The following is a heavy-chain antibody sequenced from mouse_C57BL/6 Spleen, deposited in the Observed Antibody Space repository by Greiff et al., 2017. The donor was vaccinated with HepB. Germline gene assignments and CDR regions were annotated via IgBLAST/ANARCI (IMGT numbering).Heavy chain of an antibody. CDR1: GFTFSSYT. Sequence: DVQLVESGGGLVKPGGSLKLSCAASGFTFSSYTMSWVRQTPEKRLEWVATISGGGGNTYYPDSVKGRFTISRGNAKNTLYLQMSSLRSEDTALYYCARRTPYYYGSSQYYFDYWGQGTTLTVSS. V-gene: IGHV5-9*01. CDR2: ISGGGGNT. CDR3: ARRTPYYYGSSQYYFDY. J-gene: IGHJ2*01. D-gene: IGHD1-1*01.